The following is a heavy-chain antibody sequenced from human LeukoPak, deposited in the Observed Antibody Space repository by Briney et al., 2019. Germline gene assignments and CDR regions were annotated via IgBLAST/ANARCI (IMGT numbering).Heavy chain of an antibody. D-gene: IGHD3-10*01. J-gene: IGHJ6*02. V-gene: IGHV3-21*01. CDR1: GFTFSSYS. CDR2: ISSGSSYI. Sequence: KPGGSLRLSCAASGFTFSSYSMNWVRQAPGKGLEWVSSISSGSSYIYYADSAKGRLTISRDNAKNSLYLQMNSLRAEDTAVYYCASGSGDYGMDVWGQGTTVTVSS. CDR3: ASGSGDYGMDV.